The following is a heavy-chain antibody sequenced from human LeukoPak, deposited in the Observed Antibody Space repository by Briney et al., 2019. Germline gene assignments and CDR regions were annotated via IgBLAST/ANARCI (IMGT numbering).Heavy chain of an antibody. J-gene: IGHJ4*02. CDR3: ARGYPRE. CDR2: ISGSGSTI. CDR1: GFTFSDYS. Sequence: GGSLRLSCAASGFTFSDYSMNWIRQAPGKGLEWVSYISGSGSTIYYADSVKGRFTISRDNAKNSLYLQMNSLRVDDTAVYYCARGYPREWGQGTLVTVSS. D-gene: IGHD1-26*01. V-gene: IGHV3-11*01.